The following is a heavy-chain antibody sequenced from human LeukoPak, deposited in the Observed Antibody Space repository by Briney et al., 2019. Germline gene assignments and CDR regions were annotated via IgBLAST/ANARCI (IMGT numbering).Heavy chain of an antibody. CDR3: AREAVTIFGLVRTQTTKGPHRFDP. D-gene: IGHD3-3*01. J-gene: IGHJ5*02. Sequence: ASVKVSCKAFGYTFTSNYMHWVRQAPGQGPEWMGVISPSGGSTTYAQKFQGRVTLTRDMSTSTDYLELSSLRSEDTAVYYCAREAVTIFGLVRTQTTKGPHRFDPWGQGTLVTASS. V-gene: IGHV1-46*01. CDR2: ISPSGGST. CDR1: GYTFTSNY.